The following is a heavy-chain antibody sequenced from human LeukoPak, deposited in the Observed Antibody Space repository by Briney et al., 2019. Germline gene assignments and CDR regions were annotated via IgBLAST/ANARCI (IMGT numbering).Heavy chain of an antibody. J-gene: IGHJ4*02. V-gene: IGHV3-33*01. Sequence: GGSLRLSCAASGFTFSSYGMHWVRQAPGKGLEWVAVIWYDGSNKYYADSVKGRFTISRDNSKNTLYLQMNSLRAEDMAVYYCARIGYSSSCFDFWGQGTLVTVSS. CDR2: IWYDGSNK. D-gene: IGHD6-6*01. CDR1: GFTFSSYG. CDR3: ARIGYSSSCFDF.